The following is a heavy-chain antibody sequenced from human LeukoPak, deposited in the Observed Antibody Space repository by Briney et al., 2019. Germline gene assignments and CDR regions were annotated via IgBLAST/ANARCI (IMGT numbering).Heavy chain of an antibody. V-gene: IGHV3-23*01. CDR2: ISGSGGST. Sequence: GGSLRLSCAASGFTFSTYAMSWVRQAPGKGLEWVSAISGSGGSTYYADSEKGRFTISRDNSKNTLYLQMNSLRAEDTAVYYCAKDLGISGWSFDYWGQGTLVTVSS. D-gene: IGHD3-10*01. CDR3: AKDLGISGWSFDY. CDR1: GFTFSTYA. J-gene: IGHJ4*02.